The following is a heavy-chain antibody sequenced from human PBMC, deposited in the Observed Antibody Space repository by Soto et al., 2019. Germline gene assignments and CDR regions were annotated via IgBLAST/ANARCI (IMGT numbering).Heavy chain of an antibody. CDR2: ISYDGSNK. J-gene: IGHJ5*02. CDR3: AKDMGIAAAVQTDP. CDR1: GFTFSSYG. Sequence: QVQLVESGGGVVQPGRSLRLSCAASGFTFSSYGMHWVRQAPGKGLEWVAVISYDGSNKYYADSVKGRFTISRHNSKNTHYLQMNSLRAEDTAVYYCAKDMGIAAAVQTDPWGQGTLVTVSS. V-gene: IGHV3-30*18. D-gene: IGHD6-13*01.